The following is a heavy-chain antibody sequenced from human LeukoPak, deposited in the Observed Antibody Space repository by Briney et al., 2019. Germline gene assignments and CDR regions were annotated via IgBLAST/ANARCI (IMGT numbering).Heavy chain of an antibody. CDR2: IYHSGST. CDR3: ARDFSGDCSSTSCPGLSWFDP. V-gene: IGHV4-38-2*02. J-gene: IGHJ5*02. D-gene: IGHD2-2*01. Sequence: SETLSLTCTVSGYSISSGYYWGWIRQPPGKGLEWIGSIYHSGSTYYNPSLKSRVTISVDTSKNQFSLKLSSVTAADTAVYYCARDFSGDCSSTSCPGLSWFDPWGQGTLVTVSS. CDR1: GYSISSGYY.